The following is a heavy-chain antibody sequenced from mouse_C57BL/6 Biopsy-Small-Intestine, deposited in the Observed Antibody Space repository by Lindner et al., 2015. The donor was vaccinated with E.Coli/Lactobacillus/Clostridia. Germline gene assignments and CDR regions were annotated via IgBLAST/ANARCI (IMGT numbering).Heavy chain of an antibody. CDR3: ARSIYEYFDY. CDR2: IYPGGGYT. D-gene: IGHD2-3*01. J-gene: IGHJ2*01. Sequence: VQLQESGAELVRPGTSVKMSCKASGYTFTNYWINWAKQRPGHGLEWIGDIYPGGGYTNYSEKFKGKATLTADKSSSTAYMQFSSLTSEDSAIYYCARSIYEYFDYWGQGTTLTVSS. CDR1: GYTFTNYW. V-gene: IGHV1-63*01.